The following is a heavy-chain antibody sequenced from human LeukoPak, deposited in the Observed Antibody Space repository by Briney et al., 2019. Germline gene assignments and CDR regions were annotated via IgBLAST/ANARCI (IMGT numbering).Heavy chain of an antibody. CDR3: ARDYLWFGESLGSFDY. CDR1: GFTFSSYA. CDR2: ISYDGSNK. V-gene: IGHV3-30-3*01. J-gene: IGHJ4*02. D-gene: IGHD3-10*01. Sequence: GGSLRLSCAASGFTFSSYAMHWVRQAPGKGLEWVAVISYDGSNKYYADSVKGRFTISRDNSKNTLYLQMNSLRAEDTAVYYCARDYLWFGESLGSFDYWGQGTLVTVSS.